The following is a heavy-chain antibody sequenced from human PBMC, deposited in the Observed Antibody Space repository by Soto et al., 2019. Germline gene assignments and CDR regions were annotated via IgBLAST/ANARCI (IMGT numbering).Heavy chain of an antibody. CDR3: ARDRDYDRSYYSYYGMDV. J-gene: IGHJ6*02. CDR1: GGTFSSYA. Sequence: QVQLVQSGAEVKKPGSSVKVSCKASGGTFSSYAISWVRQAPGQGLEWMGGIMPIFGTANYAQKIQGRVTITADESTSTAYMVLSSLRSEPTAVYDCARDRDYDRSYYSYYGMDVGGHGTTVTVS. V-gene: IGHV1-69*01. CDR2: IMPIFGTA. D-gene: IGHD3-22*01.